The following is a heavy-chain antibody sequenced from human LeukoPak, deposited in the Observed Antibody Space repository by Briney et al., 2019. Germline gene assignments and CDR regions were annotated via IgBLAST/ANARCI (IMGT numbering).Heavy chain of an antibody. D-gene: IGHD1-1*01. V-gene: IGHV1-24*01. Sequence: GASVKVSCKASGYTFTSYYMHWVRQAPGKGLEWMGGFDPEDGETIYAQKFQGRVTMTEDTSTDTAYMELSSLRSEDTAVYYCATDQGRRTKYYFDYWGQGTLVTVSS. CDR2: FDPEDGET. CDR3: ATDQGRRTKYYFDY. CDR1: GYTFTSYY. J-gene: IGHJ4*02.